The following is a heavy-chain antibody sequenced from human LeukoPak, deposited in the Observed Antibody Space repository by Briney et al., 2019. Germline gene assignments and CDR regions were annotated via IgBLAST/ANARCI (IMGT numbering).Heavy chain of an antibody. V-gene: IGHV4-39*07. J-gene: IGHJ3*02. CDR1: GGSISSSSYY. CDR2: IYYSGST. CDR3: ASEPYSGSYTGAFGI. Sequence: PSETLSLTCTVSGGSISSSSYYWGWIRQPPGKGLERIGSIYYSGSTYYNPSLKSRVTISVDTSKNQFSLKLSSVTAADTAVYYCASEPYSGSYTGAFGIWGQGTMVTVSS. D-gene: IGHD1-26*01.